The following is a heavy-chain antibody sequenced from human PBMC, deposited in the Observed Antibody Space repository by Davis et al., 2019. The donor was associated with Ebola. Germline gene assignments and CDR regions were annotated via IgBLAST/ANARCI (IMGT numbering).Heavy chain of an antibody. Sequence: GESLKISCQGSGYSFTNYWLGWVRQKPGKGLEWMGIIYPADSDIRYSPSFDGQVTISVDKSNSTAYLRWNSLKASDTAMYYCARHRFDSSGFDAFDMWGQGTKGIVSS. CDR1: GYSFTNYW. J-gene: IGHJ3*02. CDR2: IYPADSDI. D-gene: IGHD3-22*01. V-gene: IGHV5-51*01. CDR3: ARHRFDSSGFDAFDM.